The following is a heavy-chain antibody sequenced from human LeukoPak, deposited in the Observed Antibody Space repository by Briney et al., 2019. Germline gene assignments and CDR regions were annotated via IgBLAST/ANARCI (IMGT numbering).Heavy chain of an antibody. CDR3: ARDMGGDYVFYYFDY. CDR2: IYSGGST. D-gene: IGHD4-17*01. CDR1: GFTVSSNY. V-gene: IGHV3-66*01. J-gene: IGHJ4*02. Sequence: GGSLRLSCAASGFTVSSNYMSWVRQAPGKGLEWVSVIYSGGSTYYADSVKGRFTISRDNAKNSLYLQMNSLRAEDTAVYYCARDMGGDYVFYYFDYWGQGTLVTVSS.